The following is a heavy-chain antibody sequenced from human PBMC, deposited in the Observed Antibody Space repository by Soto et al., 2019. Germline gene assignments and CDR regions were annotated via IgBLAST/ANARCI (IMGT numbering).Heavy chain of an antibody. D-gene: IGHD1-26*01. CDR2: IYTSGST. J-gene: IGHJ5*02. CDR3: ARGIYSKVGATIWFDP. Sequence: PSETLPLTCTVSGGSINSYYWSWIRQPTGKGLEWIGRIYTSGSTNYNPSLKSRVTMSVDTSKNRFSLKLSSVTAADTAVYYCARGIYSKVGATIWFDPWGQGTLVTVSS. V-gene: IGHV4-4*07. CDR1: GGSINSYY.